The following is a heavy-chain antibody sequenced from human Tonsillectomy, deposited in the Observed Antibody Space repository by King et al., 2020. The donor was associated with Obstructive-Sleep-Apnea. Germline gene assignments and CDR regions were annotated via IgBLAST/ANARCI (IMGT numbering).Heavy chain of an antibody. V-gene: IGHV5-51*01. CDR2: IYPGNSDT. CDR1: GYIFPNYW. Sequence: QLVQSGAEVKTPGESLKLSCGGSGYIFPNYWIDWVRQMPGKGLEWGGVIYPGNSDTTYSLSFQGPVTISVDNSNSTAYLQWSSLKASDTAMYYCARKAYYYGSGIRGWFDPWGQGTLVTVSS. CDR3: ARKAYYYGSGIRGWFDP. D-gene: IGHD3-10*01. J-gene: IGHJ5*02.